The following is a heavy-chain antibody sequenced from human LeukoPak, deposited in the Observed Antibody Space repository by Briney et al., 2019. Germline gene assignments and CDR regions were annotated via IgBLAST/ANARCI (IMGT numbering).Heavy chain of an antibody. V-gene: IGHV4-39*07. D-gene: IGHD2-2*03. J-gene: IGHJ5*02. CDR2: IYYSGST. Sequence: PSETLSLTCTVSGGSISSSSYYWGWIRQPPGKGLEWIGSIYYSGSTYYNPSLKSRVTISVDTSKNQFSLKLSSVTAADTAVYYCARDGIGYCSSTRCYGNWFDPWGQGTLVTVSS. CDR3: ARDGIGYCSSTRCYGNWFDP. CDR1: GGSISSSSYY.